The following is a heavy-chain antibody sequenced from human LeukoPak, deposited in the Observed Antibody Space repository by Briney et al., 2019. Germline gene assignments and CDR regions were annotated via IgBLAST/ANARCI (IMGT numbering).Heavy chain of an antibody. V-gene: IGHV3-74*01. CDR1: GFTFSTYW. J-gene: IGHJ3*01. CDR3: ARGWVPSDISMN. D-gene: IGHD3-22*01. CDR2: IKGDGSTP. Sequence: PGGSLRLSCAASGFTFSTYWMHWVRQAPGKGLVWVSRIKGDGSTPEYADSVKGRFTISRDNAKNTVDLQMNSLRAEDTAVYYCARGWVPSDISMNWGQGTMDTVSS.